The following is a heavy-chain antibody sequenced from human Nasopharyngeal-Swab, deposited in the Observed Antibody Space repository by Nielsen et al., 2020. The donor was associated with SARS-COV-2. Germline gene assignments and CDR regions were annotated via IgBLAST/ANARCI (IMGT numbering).Heavy chain of an antibody. D-gene: IGHD6-19*01. CDR1: GGSISSYY. Sequence: GSLRLSCTVSGGSISSYYWSWIRQPAGKGLEWIGRIYTSGSTNYNPSLKSRVTMSVDTSKNQFSLKLSSVTAADTAVYYCARGGSGFLHYVFDYWGQGTLVTVSS. J-gene: IGHJ4*02. V-gene: IGHV4-4*07. CDR3: ARGGSGFLHYVFDY. CDR2: IYTSGST.